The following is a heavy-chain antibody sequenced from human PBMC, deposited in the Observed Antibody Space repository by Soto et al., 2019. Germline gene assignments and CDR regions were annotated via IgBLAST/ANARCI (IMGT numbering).Heavy chain of an antibody. CDR2: IYHSGST. CDR1: GGSISSSNW. V-gene: IGHV4-4*02. CDR3: ARGGGSIVSIAARRFDP. Sequence: QVQLQESGPGLVKPSGTLSLTCAVSGGSISSSNWWSWVRQPPGKGLEWIGEIYHSGSTNYNPSLKGGLPISVDKSKNQFSRRLGSVPAGDTAVYYCARGGGSIVSIAARRFDPWGQGTLVTVSS. J-gene: IGHJ5*02. D-gene: IGHD6-6*01.